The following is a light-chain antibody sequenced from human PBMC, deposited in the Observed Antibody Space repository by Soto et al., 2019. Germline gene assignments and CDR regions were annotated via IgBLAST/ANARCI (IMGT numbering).Light chain of an antibody. CDR1: QSVSIN. CDR2: GAS. J-gene: IGKJ5*01. Sequence: EIVMTQSRATLSVSPGERGTLACRASQSVSINLAWYQQKHGQAPRVLIYGASTRATGIPARFSGSGSGTEFTLTISSLQSEDFAVYYCQQYNNWITFGQGTRLEIK. V-gene: IGKV3-15*01. CDR3: QQYNNWIT.